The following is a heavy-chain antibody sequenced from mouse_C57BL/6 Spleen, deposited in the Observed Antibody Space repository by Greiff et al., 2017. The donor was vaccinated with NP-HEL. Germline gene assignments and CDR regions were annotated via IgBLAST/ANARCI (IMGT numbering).Heavy chain of an antibody. J-gene: IGHJ1*03. CDR1: GFSFNTYA. CDR3: VRYYYGYFDV. D-gene: IGHD1-1*01. Sequence: EVQVVESGGGLVQPKGSLKLSCAASGFSFNTYAMNWVRQAPGKGLEWVARIRSKSNNYATYYADSVKDRFTISRDDSESMLYLQMNNLKTEDTAMYYCVRYYYGYFDVWGTGTTVTVSS. CDR2: IRSKSNNYAT. V-gene: IGHV10-1*01.